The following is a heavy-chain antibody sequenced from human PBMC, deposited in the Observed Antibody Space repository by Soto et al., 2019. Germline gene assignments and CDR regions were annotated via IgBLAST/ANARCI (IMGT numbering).Heavy chain of an antibody. Sequence: GGSLRLSCAASGLTFGSYWMSWVRQAPGKGLEWVANIKQEGSEKYYLDSVKGRFTISRDNAKKSLFLQMNSLRAEDTAIYYCAREAASGGWYDSWGQGSLVTVSS. D-gene: IGHD6-25*01. CDR2: IKQEGSEK. CDR3: AREAASGGWYDS. CDR1: GLTFGSYW. V-gene: IGHV3-7*01. J-gene: IGHJ5*01.